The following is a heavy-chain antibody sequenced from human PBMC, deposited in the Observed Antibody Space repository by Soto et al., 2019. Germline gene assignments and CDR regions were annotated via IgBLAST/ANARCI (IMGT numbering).Heavy chain of an antibody. Sequence: EVQLLESGGGLVQPGGSLRLSCAASGFSFNNYAMSWVRQAPGKGLEWVSAISGSGGSTYYADSVKGRFTISRDNSKNMLFLQVDSLRAEDSALYYCATSPPGVTVPNGPDYWGQGTLVTVSS. CDR2: ISGSGGST. J-gene: IGHJ4*02. CDR1: GFSFNNYA. V-gene: IGHV3-23*01. D-gene: IGHD6-19*01. CDR3: ATSPPGVTVPNGPDY.